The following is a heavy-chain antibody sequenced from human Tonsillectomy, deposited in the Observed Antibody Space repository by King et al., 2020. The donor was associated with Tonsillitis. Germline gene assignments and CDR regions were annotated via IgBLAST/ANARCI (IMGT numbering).Heavy chain of an antibody. CDR1: GFTFSNAW. Sequence: VQLVESGGGLVKPGGSLRLSCAASGFTFSNAWMSWVRQAPGKGLEWVGRIETKTDGGTTDYAAPVKGRFTISRDDSKNTLYLQMNSLKTEDTAVYYCTTDSQDYYDSSGYYYYYYMDVWGKGTTVTVSS. CDR2: IETKTDGGTT. CDR3: TTDSQDYYDSSGYYYYYYMDV. J-gene: IGHJ6*03. D-gene: IGHD3-22*01. V-gene: IGHV3-15*04.